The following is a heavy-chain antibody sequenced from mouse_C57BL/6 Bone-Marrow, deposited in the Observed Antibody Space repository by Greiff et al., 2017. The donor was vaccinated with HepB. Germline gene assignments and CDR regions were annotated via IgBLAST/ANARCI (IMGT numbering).Heavy chain of an antibody. CDR1: GYTFTDYY. CDR2: IYPGSGNT. D-gene: IGHD2-1*01. J-gene: IGHJ2*01. CDR3: ARSRNYYFYFDY. V-gene: IGHV1-76*01. Sequence: QVHVKQSGAELVRPGASVKLSCKASGYTFTDYYINWVKQRPGQGLEWIARIYPGSGNTYYNEKFKGKATLTAEKSSSTAYMQLSSLTSEDSAVYFCARSRNYYFYFDYWGQGTTLTVSS.